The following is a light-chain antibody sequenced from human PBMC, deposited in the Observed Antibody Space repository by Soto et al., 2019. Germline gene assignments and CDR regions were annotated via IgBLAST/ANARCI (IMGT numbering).Light chain of an antibody. V-gene: IGKV3-15*01. Sequence: IVMTQSPATVSASPGERVTLSCRASQSVSGNVAWYHQKPGQPPRFLVYGASTTATDIPARFFGSGSETDFTLTITRLQSEDFGTYYCQQFNSWPRTFGQGTKVEIK. CDR1: QSVSGN. CDR2: GAS. CDR3: QQFNSWPRT. J-gene: IGKJ1*01.